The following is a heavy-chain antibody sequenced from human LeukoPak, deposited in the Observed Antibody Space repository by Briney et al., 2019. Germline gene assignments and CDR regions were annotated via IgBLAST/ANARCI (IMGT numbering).Heavy chain of an antibody. J-gene: IGHJ4*02. Sequence: GGSLRLCCAASGFTFSNYWMHWVRQAPGKGLVWVSRINSDGSSTSYADSVKGRFTISRDNAKNTLYLQMNSLRAEDTAVYYCARGNREDTAMPNWGQGTLVTVSS. D-gene: IGHD5-18*01. CDR3: ARGNREDTAMPN. CDR2: INSDGSST. V-gene: IGHV3-74*01. CDR1: GFTFSNYW.